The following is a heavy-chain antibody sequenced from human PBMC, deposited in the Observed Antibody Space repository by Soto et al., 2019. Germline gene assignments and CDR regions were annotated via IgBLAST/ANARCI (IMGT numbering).Heavy chain of an antibody. V-gene: IGHV4-61*08. CDR3: ARAGSYRYFDY. CDR2: IYYSGST. D-gene: IGHD3-10*01. CDR1: GGSVSSGGYS. Sequence: VQLQESGPGLVKPSETLALTCSVSGGSVSSGGYSWSWLRQPPGKGLEWIGCIYYSGSTDYTPSLKSRVTMSLAKSKNQLYPKLNSVTDADPAVYFCARAGSYRYFDYWGQGTLVTVSS. J-gene: IGHJ4*02.